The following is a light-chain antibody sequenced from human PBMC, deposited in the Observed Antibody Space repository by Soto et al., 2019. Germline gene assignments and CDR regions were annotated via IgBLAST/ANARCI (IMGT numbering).Light chain of an antibody. CDR1: TSDVGGYNY. CDR3: SSHTSTSTWV. V-gene: IGLV2-14*01. J-gene: IGLJ3*02. CDR2: AVT. Sequence: QSALTQPASVSGSPGQSITISCTGATSDVGGYNYVSWYQQHPGKAPKLLIFAVTDRPSGVSARFSGSKSGYTASLTISGLQAEDEADYYCSSHTSTSTWVFGAGTKVTVL.